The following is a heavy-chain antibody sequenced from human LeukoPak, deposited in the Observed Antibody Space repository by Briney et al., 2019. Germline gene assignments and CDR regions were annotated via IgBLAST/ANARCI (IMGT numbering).Heavy chain of an antibody. D-gene: IGHD3-22*01. V-gene: IGHV1-18*01. CDR1: GYTFSSYG. Sequence: ASVKVSCKASGYTFSSYGISWVRQAPGQGLEWMGWISSYNGNTNYAQKLQGRVTMTTDTSTSTAYMELRSLRSDDTAVYYCAKVALGYYGVDYWGQGTLVTVSS. CDR2: ISSYNGNT. CDR3: AKVALGYYGVDY. J-gene: IGHJ4*02.